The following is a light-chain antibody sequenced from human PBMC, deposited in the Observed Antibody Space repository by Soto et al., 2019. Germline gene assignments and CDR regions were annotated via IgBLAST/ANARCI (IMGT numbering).Light chain of an antibody. CDR3: TSYTSSSTPVS. V-gene: IGLV2-14*03. Sequence: QSALTQPASVSGSPGQSITISCTGISSDVGGYNSVSWYQQHPGKAPKLVISDVSNRPSGVSDRFSGSKSGNTASLSISGLQAEDEADYYCTSYTSSSTPVSFGGGTKLTVL. J-gene: IGLJ2*01. CDR2: DVS. CDR1: SSDVGGYNS.